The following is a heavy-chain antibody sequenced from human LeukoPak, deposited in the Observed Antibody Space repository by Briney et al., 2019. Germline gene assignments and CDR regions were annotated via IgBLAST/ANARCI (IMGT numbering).Heavy chain of an antibody. CDR1: GYTFTSYG. Sequence: ASVKVSCKASGYTFTSYGISWVRQAPGQGLEWMGWISAYNGNTNYAQKLQGRVTMTTDTSTSTAYMELRSLRSDDTAVYYCARDSRYSSSTHFDYWAREPWSPSPQ. J-gene: IGHJ4*02. CDR3: ARDSRYSSSTHFDY. CDR2: ISAYNGNT. V-gene: IGHV1-18*01. D-gene: IGHD6-6*01.